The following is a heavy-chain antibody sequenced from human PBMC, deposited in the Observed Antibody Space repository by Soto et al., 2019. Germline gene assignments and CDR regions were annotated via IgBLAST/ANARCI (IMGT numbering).Heavy chain of an antibody. Sequence: PGESLKISCKGSGYSFTSYWIGWVRQMPGKDMEWMGIISPGDSDTRYGPSFQDQVTISADKSISTAYLQWSSLKASDTAIYFCAITLVATIRELDYYFDYWGQGTLVTVSS. D-gene: IGHD5-12*01. CDR1: GYSFTSYW. CDR3: AITLVATIRELDYYFDY. V-gene: IGHV5-51*01. J-gene: IGHJ4*02. CDR2: ISPGDSDT.